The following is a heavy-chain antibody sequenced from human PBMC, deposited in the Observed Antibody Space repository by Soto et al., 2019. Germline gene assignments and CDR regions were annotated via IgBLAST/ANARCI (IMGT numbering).Heavy chain of an antibody. CDR3: ASGRDNRPVNFDY. J-gene: IGHJ4*02. D-gene: IGHD1-1*01. CDR1: GFTFSDYY. Sequence: QVQLVESGGGLVKPGGSLRLSCAASGFTFSDYYMSWIRQAPGKGLEWVSYITSSSSYTNYADSVKGRFTISRDNAKNSLYLQMNSLRAEDTAVYYCASGRDNRPVNFDYWGQGTLVTVSS. V-gene: IGHV3-11*05. CDR2: ITSSSSYT.